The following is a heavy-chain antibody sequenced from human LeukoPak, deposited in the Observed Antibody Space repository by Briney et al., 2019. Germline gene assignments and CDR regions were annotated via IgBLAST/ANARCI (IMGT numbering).Heavy chain of an antibody. CDR3: AGRHPRNTVDF. CDR1: GGSISSYY. CDR2: ISDIGSI. D-gene: IGHD2-8*02. V-gene: IGHV4-59*08. Sequence: PSETLSLTCTVSGGSISSYYWSWIRQPPGKGLEWIAYISDIGSINYNPSLKSRVTISLDTSKNQFSLKPSSVTAADTAVYYCAGRHPRNTVDFWGQGTLVTVSS. J-gene: IGHJ4*02.